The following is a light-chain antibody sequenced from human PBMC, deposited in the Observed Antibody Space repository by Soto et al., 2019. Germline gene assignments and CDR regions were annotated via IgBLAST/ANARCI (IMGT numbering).Light chain of an antibody. Sequence: EVLMTQSPATLSVSPGDRATLSCRASQSINSNLAWYQQQPGQAPRLLIYGASTRATAVPDRFSGSGSGTDFTLTITSLQSDDFAVYYCQQRSNWPPITFGQGTRLEIK. CDR3: QQRSNWPPIT. V-gene: IGKV3-15*01. CDR1: QSINSN. J-gene: IGKJ5*01. CDR2: GAS.